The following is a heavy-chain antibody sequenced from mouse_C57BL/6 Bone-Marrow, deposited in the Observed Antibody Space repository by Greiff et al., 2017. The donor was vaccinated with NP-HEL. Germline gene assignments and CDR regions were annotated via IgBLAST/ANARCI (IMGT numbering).Heavy chain of an antibody. J-gene: IGHJ1*03. CDR3: TSPHYYGSRSYWYFDV. CDR2: IYPGNSDT. CDR1: GYTFTSYW. V-gene: IGHV1-5*01. Sequence: EVQLQQSGTVLARPGASVKMSCKTSGYTFTSYWMHWVKQRPGQGLEWMGAIYPGNSDTSYNQKFKGKAKLTAVTSASTAYMELSSLTNEDSAVYSCTSPHYYGSRSYWYFDVWGTGTTVTVSS. D-gene: IGHD1-1*01.